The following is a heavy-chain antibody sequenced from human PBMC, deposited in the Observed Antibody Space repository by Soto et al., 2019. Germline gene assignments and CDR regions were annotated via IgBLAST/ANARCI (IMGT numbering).Heavy chain of an antibody. J-gene: IGHJ4*02. CDR2: IYSGGST. CDR1: GFTVSRNY. Sequence: EVQLVETGGGLIQPGGSLRLSCAASGFTVSRNYMSWVRQAPGKGLEWVSVIYSGGSTYYADSVKGRFTISRDNSKNTLYLQMNSLSAEDTAVYYCASRGCSYDPQFYYWGQGTLVTVSS. CDR3: ASRGCSYDPQFYY. D-gene: IGHD5-18*01. V-gene: IGHV3-53*02.